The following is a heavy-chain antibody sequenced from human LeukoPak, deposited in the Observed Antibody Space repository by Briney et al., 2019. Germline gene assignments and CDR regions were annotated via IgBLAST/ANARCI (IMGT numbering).Heavy chain of an antibody. CDR1: GFTFSSYA. V-gene: IGHV3-23*01. D-gene: IGHD1-26*01. CDR2: ISGSGGST. J-gene: IGHJ4*02. CDR3: AKDTGDSGSYYPPLFDY. Sequence: PGGSLRLSCAASGFTFSSYAMSWVRQAPGKGLEWVSAISGSGGSTYYADSVKGRFTISRDNSKNTLYLQMNSLRAEDTAVYYCAKDTGDSGSYYPPLFDYWGQGTLVTVSS.